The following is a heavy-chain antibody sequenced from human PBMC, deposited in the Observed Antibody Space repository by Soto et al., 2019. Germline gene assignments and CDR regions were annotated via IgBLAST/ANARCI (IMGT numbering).Heavy chain of an antibody. CDR2: INHSGST. CDR3: AKLLWFGELFRESSANNWFDP. V-gene: IGHV4-34*01. J-gene: IGHJ5*02. Sequence: SETLSLTCAVYGGSFSGYYWTWIRQPPGKGLEWIGEINHSGSTNYNPSLKSRVTISVDTPKNHFSLKLSSVTAADTAVYYCAKLLWFGELFRESSANNWFDPWGQGTLVTVSS. D-gene: IGHD3-10*01. CDR1: GGSFSGYY.